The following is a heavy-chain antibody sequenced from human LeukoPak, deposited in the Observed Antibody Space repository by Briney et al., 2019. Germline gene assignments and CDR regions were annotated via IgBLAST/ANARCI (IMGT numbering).Heavy chain of an antibody. V-gene: IGHV4-4*02. CDR1: GGSISSSNW. CDR2: IYHSGST. J-gene: IGHJ5*02. Sequence: SGTLSLTCAVSGGSISSSNWWSWVRQPPGXXXXXXXXIYHSGSTNYNPSLKSRVTISVDKSKNQFSLKLSSVTAADTAVYYCAKGYCSGGSCNNWFDPWGQGTLVTVSS. D-gene: IGHD2-15*01. CDR3: AKGYCSGGSCNNWFDP.